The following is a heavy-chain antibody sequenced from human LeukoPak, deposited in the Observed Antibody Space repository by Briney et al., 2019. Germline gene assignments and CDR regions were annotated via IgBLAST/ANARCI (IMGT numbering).Heavy chain of an antibody. CDR1: GYTFTSNG. J-gene: IGHJ4*02. V-gene: IGHV1-18*03. CDR2: IRAYNGNT. D-gene: IGHD6-13*01. Sequence: ASVKVSCKASGYTFTSNGISWVRQAPGQGLEWMGWIRAYNGNTNYEQKLQSRVTMTTDTSASTAYMKLSSLRSEDMAVYYCAREYARSSWTFDYWGQGTLVTVSS. CDR3: AREYARSSWTFDY.